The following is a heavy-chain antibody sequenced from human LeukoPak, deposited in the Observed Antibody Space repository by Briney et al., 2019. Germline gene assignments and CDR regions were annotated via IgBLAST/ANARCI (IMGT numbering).Heavy chain of an antibody. CDR3: AGGASRIQVWLPPGY. V-gene: IGHV3-30*14. D-gene: IGHD5-18*01. CDR2: ISYDGSNK. CDR1: GFTFSSYA. Sequence: PGRSLRLSCAASGFTFSSYAMHWVRQAPGKGLEWVAVISYDGSNKYYADSVKGRFTISRDNSQNTLYLHMGSLRAEDMAVYYCAGGASRIQVWLPPGYWGQGTLVTVSS. J-gene: IGHJ4*02.